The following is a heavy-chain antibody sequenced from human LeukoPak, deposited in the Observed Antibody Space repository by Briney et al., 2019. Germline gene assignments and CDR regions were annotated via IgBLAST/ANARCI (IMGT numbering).Heavy chain of an antibody. CDR1: GFTFSSYG. CDR2: ISYDGSNK. J-gene: IGHJ4*02. CDR3: AKGLPSSSSWHFDY. V-gene: IGHV3-30*18. Sequence: GGSLRLSCAASGFTFSSYGMHWVHQAPGKGLEWVAVISYDGSNKYYADSVKGRFTISRDNSKNTLYLQMNSLRAEDTAVYYCAKGLPSSSSWHFDYWGQGTLVTVSS. D-gene: IGHD6-13*01.